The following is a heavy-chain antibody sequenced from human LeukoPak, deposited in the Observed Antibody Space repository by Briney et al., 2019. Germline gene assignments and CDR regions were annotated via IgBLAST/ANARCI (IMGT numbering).Heavy chain of an antibody. V-gene: IGHV3-23*01. D-gene: IGHD3-22*01. J-gene: IGHJ6*02. CDR2: LSGSGGST. CDR1: GFTFSSYA. Sequence: TGGSLRLSCAASGFTFSSYAMSWVRQAPGKGLEWVSALSGSGGSTYYADSVRGRFTISRDNSKNTLYLLMNSLRAEDTAVYYCARGTQYSYDSSGYTYYYYYGMDVWGQGTTVTVSS. CDR3: ARGTQYSYDSSGYTYYYYYGMDV.